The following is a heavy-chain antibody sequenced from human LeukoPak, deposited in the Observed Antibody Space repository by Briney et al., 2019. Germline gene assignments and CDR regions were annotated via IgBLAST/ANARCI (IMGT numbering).Heavy chain of an antibody. V-gene: IGHV4-59*01. J-gene: IGHJ4*02. CDR3: ARELAAAGTGFDY. D-gene: IGHD6-13*01. CDR1: GGSISSYY. Sequence: SETLSLTCTVSGGSISSYYWSWIRQPPGKGLEWIGYIYYSGSTNYNPSLKSRVTISVDTSKNQFSLKLSSVTAADTTVYYCARELAAAGTGFDYWGQGTLVTVSS. CDR2: IYYSGST.